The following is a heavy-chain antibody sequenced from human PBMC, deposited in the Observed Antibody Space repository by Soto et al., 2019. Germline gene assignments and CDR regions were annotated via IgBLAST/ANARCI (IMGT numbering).Heavy chain of an antibody. D-gene: IGHD4-17*01. V-gene: IGHV1-69*06. CDR2: IIPIFGTA. CDR1: GGTFSSYA. J-gene: IGHJ5*02. Sequence: QVQLVQSGAEVKKPGSSVKVSCKASGGTFSSYAISWVRQAPGQGLEWMGGIIPIFGTANYAQKFQGRVTSTADKSTSTAYIELSSLRSEDTAVYYCAFRWSDYAKPFDPWGQGTLVTVSS. CDR3: AFRWSDYAKPFDP.